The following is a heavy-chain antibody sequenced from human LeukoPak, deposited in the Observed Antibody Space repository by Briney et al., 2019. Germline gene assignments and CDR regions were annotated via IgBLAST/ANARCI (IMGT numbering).Heavy chain of an antibody. CDR1: GGSISSSSYY. V-gene: IGHV4-39*01. D-gene: IGHD6-13*01. CDR2: IYYSGST. Sequence: SETLSLTCTVSGGSISSSSYYWGWIRQPPGKGLEWIGSIYYSGSTYYNPSLKSRVTISVDTSKNQFSLKLSSVTAADTAVYYCARTPNRRYSSSWYYFDYWGQGTLVTFSS. J-gene: IGHJ4*02. CDR3: ARTPNRRYSSSWYYFDY.